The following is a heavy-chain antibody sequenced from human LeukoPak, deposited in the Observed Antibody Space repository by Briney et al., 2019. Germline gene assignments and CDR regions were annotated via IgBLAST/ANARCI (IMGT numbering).Heavy chain of an antibody. CDR2: IYYSGST. Sequence: SETLSLTCTVSGGSISSSSYNWGWIRQPPGKGLEWIGSIYYSGSTYYNPSLKSRVTISVDTSKNQFSLKLSSVTAADTAVYYCARQSFYDWLSDYWGQGTLVTVSS. D-gene: IGHD3-9*01. J-gene: IGHJ4*02. V-gene: IGHV4-39*01. CDR1: GGSISSSSYN. CDR3: ARQSFYDWLSDY.